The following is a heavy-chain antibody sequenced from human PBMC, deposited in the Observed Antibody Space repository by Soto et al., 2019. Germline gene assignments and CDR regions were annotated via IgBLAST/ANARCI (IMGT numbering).Heavy chain of an antibody. Sequence: SGFTFSSYSMNWVRQAPGKGLECISYISGSSSTIYYADSVKGRFTISRDNAKNSLYLQMNSLRAEDTAVYFCARYDFWSGYPLDYWGQGTLVTVSS. CDR3: ARYDFWSGYPLDY. CDR2: ISGSSSTI. V-gene: IGHV3-48*01. D-gene: IGHD3-3*01. J-gene: IGHJ4*02. CDR1: GFTFSSYS.